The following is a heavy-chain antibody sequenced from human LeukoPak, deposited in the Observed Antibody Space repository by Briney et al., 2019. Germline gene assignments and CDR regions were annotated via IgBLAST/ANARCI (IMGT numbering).Heavy chain of an antibody. J-gene: IGHJ4*02. Sequence: SETLSLTCTVSGGSISSYYWSWIRQPPGKGLEWIGYIYYSGSTYYNPSLKSRVTISVDTSKNQFSLKLSSVTAADTAVYYCARGDCSGGSCYWSDYWGQGTLVTVSS. D-gene: IGHD2-15*01. V-gene: IGHV4-59*08. CDR2: IYYSGST. CDR3: ARGDCSGGSCYWSDY. CDR1: GGSISSYY.